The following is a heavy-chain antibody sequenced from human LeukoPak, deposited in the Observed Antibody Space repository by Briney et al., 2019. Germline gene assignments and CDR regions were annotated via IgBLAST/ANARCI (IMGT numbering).Heavy chain of an antibody. CDR3: ARVVENEYYFDY. V-gene: IGHV4-39*07. J-gene: IGHJ4*02. CDR1: GGSISSSSYY. D-gene: IGHD1-1*01. CDR2: IYYSGST. Sequence: PSETLSLTRTVSGGSISSSSYYWGWIRQPPGKGLEWIGSIYYSGSTYYNPSLKSRVTISVDTSKNQFSLKLSSVTAADTAVYYCARVVENEYYFDYWGQGTLVTVSS.